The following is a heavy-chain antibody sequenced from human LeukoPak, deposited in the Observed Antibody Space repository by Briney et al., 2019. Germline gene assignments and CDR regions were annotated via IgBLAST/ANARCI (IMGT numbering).Heavy chain of an antibody. D-gene: IGHD6-13*01. CDR2: MYYSGSS. V-gene: IGHV4-59*08. Sequence: PSETLSLTCTVSGGSIRSYCWSWIRQPPGKGLEWIGNMYYSGSSNYNLSLKSRVTIVVDTSKNRFSLNLSSVTAADTAVYYCARHIGSSWLDAFDIWGQGTMVTVSS. J-gene: IGHJ3*02. CDR1: GGSIRSYC. CDR3: ARHIGSSWLDAFDI.